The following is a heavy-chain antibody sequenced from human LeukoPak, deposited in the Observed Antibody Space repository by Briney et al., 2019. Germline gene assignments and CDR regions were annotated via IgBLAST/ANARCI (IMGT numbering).Heavy chain of an antibody. CDR1: GYTLAQLS. D-gene: IGHD4-17*01. CDR3: SASPFTVTRNFDY. CDR2: FDPEDGET. Sequence: SVTVSCKVSGYTLAQLSRHWVRQAPGIGLEWVGDFDPEDGETIYAQKFQGRVTMTGDTSTDTAYLELSSRTTEDTAVYYFSASPFTVTRNFDYWGQGTMV. J-gene: IGHJ4*02. V-gene: IGHV1-24*01.